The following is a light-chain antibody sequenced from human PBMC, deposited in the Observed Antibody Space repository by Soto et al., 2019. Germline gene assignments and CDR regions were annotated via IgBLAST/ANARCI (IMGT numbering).Light chain of an antibody. CDR3: QQYGSSPAIT. V-gene: IGKV3-20*01. J-gene: IGKJ5*01. CDR2: GAT. CDR1: QSVSSSY. Sequence: EVVMTQSPATLSVSPWERATLSCRAVQSVSSSYLAWYQHKPGQAPRLLIYGATSRATGIPDRFSGIGSGTDFTLTISRLEPEDSAVYYCQQYGSSPAITFGQGTRLEIK.